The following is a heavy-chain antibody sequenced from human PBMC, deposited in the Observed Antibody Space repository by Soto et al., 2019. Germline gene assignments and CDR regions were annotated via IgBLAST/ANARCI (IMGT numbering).Heavy chain of an antibody. V-gene: IGHV3-53*01. CDR3: ARPPGGGGY. CDR2: IYSGGYT. J-gene: IGHJ4*02. D-gene: IGHD3-10*01. Sequence: EVQLVESGGGLIQPGGSLRLSCAVSGFTVSNNYMSWVRQAPGKGLEGVSVIYSGGYTAYGNSVKGRFTISRDNSKNTPYPKNNSLGAAGPAFYYGARPPGGGGYWGQGTLVTVSS. CDR1: GFTVSNNY.